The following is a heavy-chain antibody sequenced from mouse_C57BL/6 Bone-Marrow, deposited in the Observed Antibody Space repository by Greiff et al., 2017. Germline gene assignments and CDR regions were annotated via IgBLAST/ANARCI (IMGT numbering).Heavy chain of an antibody. V-gene: IGHV1-76*01. CDR1: GYTFTDYY. CDR3: AGGNRDY. CDR2: IYPGSGNT. J-gene: IGHJ2*01. Sequence: QVQLQQSGAELVRPGASVKLSCKASGYTFTDYYINWVKQRPGQGLAWIARIYPGSGNTYYNEKFKGKATLTAEKSSSTAYMQLSSLTSEDSAVYFCAGGNRDYWGQGTTLTVSS. D-gene: IGHD2-1*01.